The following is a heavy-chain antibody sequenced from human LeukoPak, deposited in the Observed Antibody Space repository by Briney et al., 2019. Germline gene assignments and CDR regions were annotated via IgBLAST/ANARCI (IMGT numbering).Heavy chain of an antibody. CDR3: AREPFDGDYGWGYFDY. Sequence: GGSLRLSCAASGFTLSSYAMHWVRQAPGKGLEWVAVISYDGNNKYYADSVKGRFTISRDNAKNSLYLQMNSLRAEDTAVYYCAREPFDGDYGWGYFDYWGQGTLVTVSS. J-gene: IGHJ4*02. V-gene: IGHV3-30*04. D-gene: IGHD4-17*01. CDR2: ISYDGNNK. CDR1: GFTLSSYA.